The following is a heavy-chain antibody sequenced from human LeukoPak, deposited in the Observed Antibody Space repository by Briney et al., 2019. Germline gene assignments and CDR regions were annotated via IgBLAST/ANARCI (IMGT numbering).Heavy chain of an antibody. D-gene: IGHD3-10*01. V-gene: IGHV4-34*01. CDR1: GGTFRGYY. CDR3: ARGLRFHVGSGNWFDL. Sequence: SETLSLTCAVSGGTFRGYYWSWIRQPPGKGLAWIGEIDHTGSTHYNPSLESRVTLSVDTSKNQVSLNLTSLTAADTAVYYCARGLRFHVGSGNWFDLWGQGTLVTVYS. CDR2: IDHTGST. J-gene: IGHJ5*02.